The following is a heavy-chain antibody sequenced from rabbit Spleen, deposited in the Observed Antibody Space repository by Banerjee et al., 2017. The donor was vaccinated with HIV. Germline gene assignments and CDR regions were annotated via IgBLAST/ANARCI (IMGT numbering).Heavy chain of an antibody. CDR2: INIVTGKD. Sequence: QSLEESGGDLVKPGASLTLTCTASGFSFSSSYWICWVRQAPGKGLEWIACINIVTGKDVYATWAKGRFIMSRTSSTTVTLQMTSLTVADTATYFCARDAGTGDYIDVYFSLWGPGTLV. CDR1: GFSFSSSYW. V-gene: IGHV1S40*01. J-gene: IGHJ4*01. D-gene: IGHD8-1*01. CDR3: ARDAGTGDYIDVYFSL.